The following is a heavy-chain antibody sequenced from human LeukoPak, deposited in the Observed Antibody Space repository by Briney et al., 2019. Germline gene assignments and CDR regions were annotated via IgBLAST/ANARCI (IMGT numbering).Heavy chain of an antibody. D-gene: IGHD3-10*01. J-gene: IGHJ5*02. V-gene: IGHV4-59*01. CDR2: IYYSGST. CDR1: GGSISSSY. Sequence: PSETLSLTCTVSGGSISSSYWSWIRQPPGKGLEWIGYIYYSGSTNYNPSLKRRVTISVDTSKNQFSLKLSSVIAADTAVYYCVRTGKDRGVILPWFDPWGQGTLVTVSS. CDR3: VRTGKDRGVILPWFDP.